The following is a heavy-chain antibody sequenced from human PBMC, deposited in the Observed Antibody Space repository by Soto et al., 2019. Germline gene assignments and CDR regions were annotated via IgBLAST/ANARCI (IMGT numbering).Heavy chain of an antibody. CDR1: GGSISSSNW. D-gene: IGHD4-17*01. J-gene: IGHJ6*02. V-gene: IGHV4-4*02. Sequence: QVQLQESGPGLVKPSGTLSLTCAVSGGSISSSNWWSWVRQPPGKGLEWIGEIYHSGSTNYNPSLKSRVTISVDKSKNQFYRKLSSVTAADTAVYYCARRTPMTTVTTGYYYGMDVWGQGTTVTVSS. CDR2: IYHSGST. CDR3: ARRTPMTTVTTGYYYGMDV.